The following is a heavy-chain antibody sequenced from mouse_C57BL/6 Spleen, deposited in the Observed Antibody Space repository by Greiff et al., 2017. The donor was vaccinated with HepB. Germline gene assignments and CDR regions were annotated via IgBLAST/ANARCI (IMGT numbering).Heavy chain of an antibody. Sequence: VKLVESGPGLVQPSQSLSITCTVSGFSLTSYGVHWVRQSPGKGLEWLGVIWRGGSTDYNAAFMSRLSITKDNSKSQVFFKMNSLQADDTAIYYCANYYYGSSYAMDYWGQGTSVTVSS. CDR3: ANYYYGSSYAMDY. CDR2: IWRGGST. V-gene: IGHV2-5*01. J-gene: IGHJ4*01. CDR1: GFSLTSYG. D-gene: IGHD1-1*01.